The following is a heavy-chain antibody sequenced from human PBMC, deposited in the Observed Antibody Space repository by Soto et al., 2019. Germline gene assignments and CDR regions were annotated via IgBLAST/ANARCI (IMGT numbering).Heavy chain of an antibody. Sequence: EVQLVETGGGLIQPGGSLRLSCAASGFTVSSNYMSWVRQAPGKGLEWVSVIYSGGSTYYADSVKGRFTISRDNSKNTLYLQMNSLRAEDTAVYYCAREAEQWPGVDYWGQGTLVTVSS. V-gene: IGHV3-53*02. D-gene: IGHD6-19*01. CDR3: AREAEQWPGVDY. CDR2: IYSGGST. CDR1: GFTVSSNY. J-gene: IGHJ4*02.